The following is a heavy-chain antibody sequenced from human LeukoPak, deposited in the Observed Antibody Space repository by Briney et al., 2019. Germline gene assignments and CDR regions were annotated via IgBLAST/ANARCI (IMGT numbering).Heavy chain of an antibody. CDR1: GGSISSYY. CDR2: IYYSGST. V-gene: IGHV4-59*01. Sequence: SETLSLTCTVSGGSISSYYWSWIRQPPGKGLEWIGYIYYSGSTNYNPSLKSRVTISVDTSKNQFSLKLSSVTAADTAVYYCARGRDIVVVPGSSGGYYYYGMDVWGQGTTVTVSS. D-gene: IGHD2-2*01. J-gene: IGHJ6*02. CDR3: ARGRDIVVVPGSSGGYYYYGMDV.